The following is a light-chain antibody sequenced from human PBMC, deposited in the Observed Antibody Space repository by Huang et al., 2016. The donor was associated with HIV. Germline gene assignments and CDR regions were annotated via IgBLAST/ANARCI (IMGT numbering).Light chain of an antibody. CDR1: QSVGTN. Sequence: EIVMTQSPATLSVSPGERATLSCRASQSVGTNLAWYQQKPGQAPRLLIYGASQRATGIRGRFIASGSGTEFTFTISSLQSEDFAVYYCQQYNNRPPWTFGQGTKVEIK. V-gene: IGKV3-15*01. CDR3: QQYNNRPPWT. J-gene: IGKJ1*01. CDR2: GAS.